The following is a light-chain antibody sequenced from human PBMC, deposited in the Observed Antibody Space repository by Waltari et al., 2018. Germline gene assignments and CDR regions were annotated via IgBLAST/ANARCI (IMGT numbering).Light chain of an antibody. Sequence: QSALTQPASVSGSPGQSITISCTGTSSDVGGYNYVSWYQQHPGKAPKRMIYDVSNRPPGVSNRFSGSKSGNTAALTISGLQAEDEADYYCSSYTSSSTPYVVFGGGTKLTVL. CDR3: SSYTSSSTPYVV. J-gene: IGLJ2*01. V-gene: IGLV2-14*03. CDR2: DVS. CDR1: SSDVGGYNY.